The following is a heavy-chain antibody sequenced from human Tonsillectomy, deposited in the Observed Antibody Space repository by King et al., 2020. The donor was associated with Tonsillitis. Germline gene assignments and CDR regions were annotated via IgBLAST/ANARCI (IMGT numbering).Heavy chain of an antibody. Sequence: QLQESGPGLVKPSETLSLTCTVAGGSISSSNNYWGWIRQPPGKGLEWIGNIFYSGSTYYNPSLRSGLTRSVDTSKNQLSLRMSSVTAADTAVYYCARKMWSGFSVVGYYYGMDVWGQGTTVTVSS. D-gene: IGHD3-3*01. J-gene: IGHJ6*02. V-gene: IGHV4-39*01. CDR1: GGSISSSNNY. CDR2: IFYSGST. CDR3: ARKMWSGFSVVGYYYGMDV.